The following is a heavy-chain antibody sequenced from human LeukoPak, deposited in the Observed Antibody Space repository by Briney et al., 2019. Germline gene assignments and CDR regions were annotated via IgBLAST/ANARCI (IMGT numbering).Heavy chain of an antibody. CDR2: IYPGDSDT. CDR1: GYSFTSYW. Sequence: GESLKISGKGCGYSFTSYWIGWVRQMPGKGLEWMGIIYPGDSDTRYSPSFQGQVTISADKSIRTAYLQWSSLKAPDTAMYYCARPLNSLPPTYYYDSSGYSKDAFDIWGQGTMVTVSS. CDR3: ARPLNSLPPTYYYDSSGYSKDAFDI. J-gene: IGHJ3*02. V-gene: IGHV5-51*01. D-gene: IGHD3-22*01.